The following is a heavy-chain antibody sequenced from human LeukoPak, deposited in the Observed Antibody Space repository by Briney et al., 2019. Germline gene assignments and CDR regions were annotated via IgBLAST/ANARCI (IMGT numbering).Heavy chain of an antibody. Sequence: SETLSLTCTVSGGSISSGSYYWSWIRQPAGKGLEWIGRIYTSGSTNYNPSLKSRVTISVDTSKNQFSLKLSSVTAADTAVYYCARVRIGEPYYYYYMDVWGKGTTVTISS. CDR3: ARVRIGEPYYYYYMDV. CDR2: IYTSGST. V-gene: IGHV4-61*02. J-gene: IGHJ6*03. CDR1: GGSISSGSYY. D-gene: IGHD3-10*01.